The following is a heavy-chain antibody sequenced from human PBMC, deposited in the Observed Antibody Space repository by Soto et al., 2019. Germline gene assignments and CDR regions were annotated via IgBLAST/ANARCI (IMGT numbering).Heavy chain of an antibody. CDR3: ARSYSSSWYGYYFDY. D-gene: IGHD6-13*01. Sequence: GASVKVSCKASGYTFTSYGISWVRQAPGQGLEWMGWISAYNGNTNYAQKLQGRVTMTTDTSTCTAYMELRSLRSDDTAVYYCARSYSSSWYGYYFDYWGQGTLVTVSS. J-gene: IGHJ4*02. V-gene: IGHV1-18*04. CDR1: GYTFTSYG. CDR2: ISAYNGNT.